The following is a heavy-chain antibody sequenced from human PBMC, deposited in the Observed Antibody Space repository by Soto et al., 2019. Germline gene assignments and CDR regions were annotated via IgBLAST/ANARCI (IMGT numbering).Heavy chain of an antibody. J-gene: IGHJ1*01. Sequence: ASETLSLTCTVSGGSIGSSSYYWGWIRQPPEKGLEWIGGISYSGSTYYNPSLKSRVTISVDTSKSQFSLKLSSVTAAETAVYYCARHTAGSSGYPLFFSYWGQGTLVTVSS. CDR3: ARHTAGSSGYPLFFSY. CDR2: ISYSGST. D-gene: IGHD6-6*01. CDR1: GGSIGSSSYY. V-gene: IGHV4-39*01.